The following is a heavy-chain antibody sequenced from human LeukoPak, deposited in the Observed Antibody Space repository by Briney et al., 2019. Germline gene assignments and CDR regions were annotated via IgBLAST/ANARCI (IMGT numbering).Heavy chain of an antibody. V-gene: IGHV3-30*04. D-gene: IGHD3-22*01. CDR3: ARDLVVLYFDF. Sequence: GGSLRLSCAASGFTFSSYAMHWVRQAPGKGLEWVAVISYDGSNKYYADSVKGRFTISRDNSKNTLYLQMNSLRAEDTAVYSWARDLVVLYFDFWGQGTLVTVSS. J-gene: IGHJ4*02. CDR2: ISYDGSNK. CDR1: GFTFSSYA.